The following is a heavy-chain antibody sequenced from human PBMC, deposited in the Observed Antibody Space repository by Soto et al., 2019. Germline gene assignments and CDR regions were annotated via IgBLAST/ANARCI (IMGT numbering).Heavy chain of an antibody. CDR1: GFIFSDFA. CDR3: AKGGVTRSYYYAMDV. Sequence: LRLSCAASGFIFSDFAMSWVRQAPGKGLEWVSALSGSGSSTYYADSVKGRFTISRDNLKNTVSLQMNNLTAEDTAVYYCAKGGVTRSYYYAMDVWGQGTTVTVSS. J-gene: IGHJ6*02. CDR2: LSGSGSST. V-gene: IGHV3-23*01.